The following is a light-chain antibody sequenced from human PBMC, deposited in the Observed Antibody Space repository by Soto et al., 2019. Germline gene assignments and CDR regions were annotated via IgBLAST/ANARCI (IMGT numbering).Light chain of an antibody. CDR3: CSYAGSSTLYV. CDR2: EGS. V-gene: IGLV2-23*01. J-gene: IGLJ1*01. CDR1: SSDVGSYNL. Sequence: QSSLTQPASVSGSPGQSITISCTGTSSDVGSYNLVSWCQQHPGKAPKLMIYEGSKRPSGVSNRFSGSKSGNTASLTISGLQAEDEADYYCCSYAGSSTLYVFGTGTKVTVL.